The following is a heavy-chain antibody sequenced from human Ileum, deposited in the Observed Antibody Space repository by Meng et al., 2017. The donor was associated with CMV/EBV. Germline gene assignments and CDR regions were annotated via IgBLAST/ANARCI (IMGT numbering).Heavy chain of an antibody. CDR2: TFYRSKWYS. D-gene: IGHD2-21*01. Sequence: SQTLSLTCAISGDSVSTIYAAWNWIRPSPSGGLEWLGRTFYRSKWYSDYAVSVKSRIIINPDTSKNQFSLHLTSVTPEDTAVYYCARDIYYFDSWGQGTLVTVSS. CDR3: ARDIYYFDS. CDR1: GDSVSTIYAA. V-gene: IGHV6-1*01. J-gene: IGHJ4*02.